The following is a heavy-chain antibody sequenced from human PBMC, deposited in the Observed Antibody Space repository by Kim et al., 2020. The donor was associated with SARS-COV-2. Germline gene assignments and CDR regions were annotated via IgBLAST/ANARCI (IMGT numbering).Heavy chain of an antibody. CDR1: GFTFGSYS. V-gene: IGHV3-21*01. CDR2: ISSSSSYI. D-gene: IGHD3-3*01. J-gene: IGHJ6*02. CDR3: ARGMGRITIFGVVIEDYYYGMDV. Sequence: GGSLRLSCAASGFTFGSYSMNWVRQAPGKGLEWVSSISSSSSYIYYADSVKGRFTISRDNAKNSLYLQMNSLRAEDTAVYYCARGMGRITIFGVVIEDYYYGMDVWGQGTTVTVSS.